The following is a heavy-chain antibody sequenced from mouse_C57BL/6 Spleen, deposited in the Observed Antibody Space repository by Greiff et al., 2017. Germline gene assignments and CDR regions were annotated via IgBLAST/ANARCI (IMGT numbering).Heavy chain of an antibody. J-gene: IGHJ1*03. D-gene: IGHD2-5*01. CDR1: GYTFTSYW. V-gene: IGHV1-53*01. CDR3: ARSPYYSNWWYFDV. CDR2: INPSNGGT. Sequence: QVQLQQSGTELVKPGASVKLSCKASGYTFTSYWMHWVKQRPGQGLEWIGNINPSNGGTNYNEKFKSKATLTVDKSSSTAYMQLSSLTSEDSAVYYCARSPYYSNWWYFDVWGTGTTVTVSS.